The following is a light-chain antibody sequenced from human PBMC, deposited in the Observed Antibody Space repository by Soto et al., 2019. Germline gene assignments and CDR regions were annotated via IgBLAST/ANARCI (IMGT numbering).Light chain of an antibody. J-gene: IGKJ1*01. CDR1: QNIGSN. V-gene: IGKV3-15*01. CDR3: QRYNDWPPWT. Sequence: EMVVTQSPATLSVSPGERATLFCRASQNIGSNLAWYQQKPGQAPRLLIHGASTRATGVPARFNGSGSGTDFTLTISSLQSEDFAVYYWQRYNDWPPWTFGQGTKVEIK. CDR2: GAS.